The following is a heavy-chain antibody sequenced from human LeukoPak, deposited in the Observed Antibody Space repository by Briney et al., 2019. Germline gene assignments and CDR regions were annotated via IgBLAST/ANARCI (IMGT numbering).Heavy chain of an antibody. CDR3: AKVTGRESSTRSGY. D-gene: IGHD2-15*01. Sequence: GGSLRLSCAASGFTVSSYDMSWVRQAPGKGLEWVSAISGGGGSTYYADSVKGRFTISRDNSKNTLDLQMNSLRAEDTAVYYCAKVTGRESSTRSGYWGQGTQVTVSS. CDR1: GFTVSSYD. V-gene: IGHV3-23*01. CDR2: ISGGGGST. J-gene: IGHJ4*02.